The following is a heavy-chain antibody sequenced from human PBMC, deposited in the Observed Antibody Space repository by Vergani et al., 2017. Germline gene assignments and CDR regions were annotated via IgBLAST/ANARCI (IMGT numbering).Heavy chain of an antibody. J-gene: IGHJ4*02. CDR3: ARSSTRMLDSIVVVTAAYYFDD. V-gene: IGHV4-61*02. D-gene: IGHD2-21*02. CDR1: GGSISSGSYY. Sequence: QVQLQESGPGLVKPSQTLSLTCTVSGGSISSGSYYWSWIRQPAGKGLEWIGRIYTSGSTNYNLSLKSRVTISVDTSQNQFSLKLSSVTAADTAVYYCARSSTRMLDSIVVVTAAYYFDDWGQGTLVTVSS. CDR2: IYTSGST.